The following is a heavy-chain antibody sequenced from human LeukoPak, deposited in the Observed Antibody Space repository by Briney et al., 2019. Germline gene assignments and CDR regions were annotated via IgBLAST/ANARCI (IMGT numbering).Heavy chain of an antibody. CDR1: GGSFSSSSHY. Sequence: PSETLSLXCTVSGGSFSSSSHYWGWVRQPPEKGLEWIGSMYYSGSTYYNASLRSRVTISVDTSRDQFSLKLSSVTAADTAVYYCARHFDRDGYKSNAFDIWGQGTMVTVSS. CDR2: MYYSGST. V-gene: IGHV4-39*01. J-gene: IGHJ3*02. CDR3: ARHFDRDGYKSNAFDI. D-gene: IGHD5-24*01.